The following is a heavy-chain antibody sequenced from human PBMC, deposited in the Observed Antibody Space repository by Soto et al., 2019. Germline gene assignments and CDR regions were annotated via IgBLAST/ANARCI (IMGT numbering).Heavy chain of an antibody. V-gene: IGHV3-30*18. CDR1: GFTFSSYG. J-gene: IGHJ6*02. CDR2: ISYDGSNK. CDR3: VKDLNYDLWSGYNYYALEI. Sequence: GGSLRLSCAASGFTFSSYGMHWVRQAPGKGLEWVAVISYDGSNKYYADSVKGRFTISRDNSKKTLFLQLTSLRVDDTAVYYCVKDLNYDLWSGYNYYALEIWGQGTTVTVSS. D-gene: IGHD3-3*01.